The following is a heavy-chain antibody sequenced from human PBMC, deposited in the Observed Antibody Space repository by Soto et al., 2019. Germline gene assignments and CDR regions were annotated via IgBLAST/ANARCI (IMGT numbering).Heavy chain of an antibody. Sequence: PSETLSLTCTVSGGSISSSSYYWGWIRQPPGKGLEWIGSIYYSGSTYYNPSLKSRVTISVDTSKNQFSLKLSSVTAADTAVYYCARASRYCSGGSCHYFDYWGLGTLVTVSS. CDR3: ARASRYCSGGSCHYFDY. D-gene: IGHD2-15*01. CDR1: GGSISSSSYY. CDR2: IYYSGST. V-gene: IGHV4-39*01. J-gene: IGHJ4*02.